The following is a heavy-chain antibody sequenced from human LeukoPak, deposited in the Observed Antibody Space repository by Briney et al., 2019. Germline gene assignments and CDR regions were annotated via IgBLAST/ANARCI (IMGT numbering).Heavy chain of an antibody. V-gene: IGHV3-53*01. J-gene: IGHJ6*02. CDR1: GFTVSSNY. Sequence: GGSLRLSCAASGFTVSSNYMNWVRQAPGKGLEWVSMFYPNGNTFYTDSVKGRFTISRDNSKNTLYLQMNSLRAEDTAVYYCANIPQRFGDAHYYGMDVWGQGTTVTVSS. CDR3: ANIPQRFGDAHYYGMDV. CDR2: FYPNGNT. D-gene: IGHD3-10*01.